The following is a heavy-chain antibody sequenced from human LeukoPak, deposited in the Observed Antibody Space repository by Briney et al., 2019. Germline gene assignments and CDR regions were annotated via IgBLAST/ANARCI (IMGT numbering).Heavy chain of an antibody. J-gene: IGHJ4*02. V-gene: IGHV3-20*04. Sequence: GGSLRLSCAAPGFKFDDRGMSWVRQAPGEGLEWGSGLNWSGGKTGYADSVKGRFTISRDNSKNFVVLQMNSLRVEDTAFYYCARSASVAADYYFDSWGQGTLVTVSS. CDR3: ARSASVAADYYFDS. CDR1: GFKFDDRG. CDR2: LNWSGGKT. D-gene: IGHD6-19*01.